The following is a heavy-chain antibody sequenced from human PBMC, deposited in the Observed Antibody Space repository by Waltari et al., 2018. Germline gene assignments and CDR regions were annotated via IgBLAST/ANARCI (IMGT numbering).Heavy chain of an antibody. J-gene: IGHJ3*02. V-gene: IGHV1-69*05. Sequence: QVQLVQSGAELKKPGSSVKVPCKVSGGSFSTHTITWVRQAPGQGLEWMGGIIPRFGTANYAQKIQDRVTINTDESMTTAYMHLSSLTSDDTAVYYCARGGLYGQQLLESAFEIWGQGTKVTVSS. D-gene: IGHD6-13*01. CDR3: ARGGLYGQQLLESAFEI. CDR2: IIPRFGTA. CDR1: GGSFSTHT.